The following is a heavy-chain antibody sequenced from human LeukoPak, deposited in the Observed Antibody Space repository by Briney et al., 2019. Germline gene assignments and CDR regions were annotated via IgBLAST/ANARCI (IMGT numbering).Heavy chain of an antibody. CDR3: VKLSSGSGSKFGFDS. J-gene: IGHJ4*02. CDR1: GFTFGSYA. V-gene: IGHV3-23*01. D-gene: IGHD6-19*01. Sequence: GGSLRLSCAASGFTFGSYAMSWVRQTPGKSLEWVSIITNGGVTTYYADSVRGRFTISRDDSKNMLYLQMNSLRAEDTAVYYCVKLSSGSGSKFGFDSWGQGTLVTVSS. CDR2: ITNGGVTT.